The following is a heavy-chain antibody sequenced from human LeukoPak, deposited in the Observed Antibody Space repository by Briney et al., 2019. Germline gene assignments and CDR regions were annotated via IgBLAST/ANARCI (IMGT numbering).Heavy chain of an antibody. Sequence: GGSQPLSCAAYGVRFSTYSMNWDRQAPGKGLEWVSYITSNGKSVYYAASVKGRFTIPRDNAKNSLYLQVNSLRAEDTAVYYCARAGVDTSGYYYQGFDYWGQGTLVTVSS. V-gene: IGHV3-48*04. CDR2: ITSNGKSV. D-gene: IGHD3-3*01. J-gene: IGHJ4*02. CDR1: GVRFSTYS. CDR3: ARAGVDTSGYYYQGFDY.